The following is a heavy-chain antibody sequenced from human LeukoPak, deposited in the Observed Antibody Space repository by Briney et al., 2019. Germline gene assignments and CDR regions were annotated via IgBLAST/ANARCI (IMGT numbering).Heavy chain of an antibody. V-gene: IGHV3-30*02. CDR1: GFTFSSYA. D-gene: IGHD5-24*01. Sequence: GGSLRLSCAASGFTFSSYAMSWVRQAPGKGLEWVAYIRYDGGTTLYGDSVKGRFTISRDNSKNTLYLQLNSLRPEDTAVYYCARTAAIERVDYWGQGTLVTVSS. CDR3: ARTAAIERVDY. CDR2: IRYDGGTT. J-gene: IGHJ4*02.